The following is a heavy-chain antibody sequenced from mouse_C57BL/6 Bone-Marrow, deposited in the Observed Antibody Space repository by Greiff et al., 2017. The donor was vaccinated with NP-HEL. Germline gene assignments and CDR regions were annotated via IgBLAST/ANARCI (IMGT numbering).Heavy chain of an antibody. CDR2: IYPYNDGT. CDR1: GYTFTSYV. CDR3: ASIYYYGSSLYWYFDV. Sequence: EVQLQESGPELVKPGASVKMSCKASGYTFTSYVMHWVKQKPGQGLEWIGYIYPYNDGTKYNEKFKGKATLTSDKSSSTAYMELSSLTSEDSAVYYCASIYYYGSSLYWYFDVWGTGTTVTVSS. J-gene: IGHJ1*03. V-gene: IGHV1-14*01. D-gene: IGHD1-1*01.